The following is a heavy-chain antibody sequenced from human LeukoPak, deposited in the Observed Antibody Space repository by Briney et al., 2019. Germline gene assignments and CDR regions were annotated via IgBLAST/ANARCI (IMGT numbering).Heavy chain of an antibody. J-gene: IGHJ4*02. CDR3: ARDPAAWDY. CDR2: IEADGTEK. D-gene: IGHD6-13*01. V-gene: IGHV3-7*04. CDR1: GFTFKNYW. Sequence: GGSLRLSCVASGFTFKNYWMSWARQAPGKGLEWVANIEADGTEKYYVDSVKGRFTVSRDNARNSLYLQMSSLRVEDTAVYYCARDPAAWDYWGQGTLVTVSS.